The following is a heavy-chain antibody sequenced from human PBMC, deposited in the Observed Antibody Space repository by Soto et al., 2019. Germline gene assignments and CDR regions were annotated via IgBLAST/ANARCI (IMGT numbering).Heavy chain of an antibody. CDR2: ISSSSSVI. CDR1: GFILSDCA. J-gene: IGHJ3*02. V-gene: IGHV3-48*01. CDR3: ARDHGLSSYAFDI. D-gene: IGHD2-15*01. Sequence: GGSLRLSCATSGFILSDCAMNWVRQAPGKGLEWVSYISSSSSVIDYADSVKGRFTVSRDNARNSLYLQMNSLRAEDTAVYYCARDHGLSSYAFDIWGQGTMVTVSS.